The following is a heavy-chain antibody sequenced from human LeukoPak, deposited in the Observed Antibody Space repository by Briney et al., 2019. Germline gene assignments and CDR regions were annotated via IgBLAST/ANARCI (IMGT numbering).Heavy chain of an antibody. V-gene: IGHV3-23*01. J-gene: IGHJ6*03. Sequence: GGSLRLSCAASGFTSSSYAMSWVRQAPGKGLEWVSAISGSGGSTYYADSVKGRFTISRDNSKNTLYLQMNSLRAEDTAVYYCAKFYYDSSGYYLGRYMDVWGKGTTVTVSS. CDR1: GFTSSSYA. CDR3: AKFYYDSSGYYLGRYMDV. D-gene: IGHD3-22*01. CDR2: ISGSGGST.